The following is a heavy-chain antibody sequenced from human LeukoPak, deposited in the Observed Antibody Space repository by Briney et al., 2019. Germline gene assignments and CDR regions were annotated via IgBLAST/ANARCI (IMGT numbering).Heavy chain of an antibody. J-gene: IGHJ6*02. D-gene: IGHD2-15*01. V-gene: IGHV3-64D*09. Sequence: TGGSLRLSCSASGFPFSSYAMHGVRQAPGEGLEYVSAISDSGGSTYYADSVKGRFTISRDNSKNTLYLQMSSLRAEDTAVYFCVRGYSFGPYGMDVWGQGTTVTVSS. CDR1: GFPFSSYA. CDR2: ISDSGGST. CDR3: VRGYSFGPYGMDV.